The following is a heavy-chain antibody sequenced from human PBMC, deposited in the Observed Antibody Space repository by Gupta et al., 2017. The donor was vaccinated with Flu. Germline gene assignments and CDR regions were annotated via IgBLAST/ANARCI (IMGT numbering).Heavy chain of an antibody. CDR2: ISHDGSNK. D-gene: IGHD3-3*02. CDR1: EFTFSRYA. V-gene: IGHV3-30*18. Sequence: QLRLVESGGGVVQPGRSLRLSCASSEFTFSRYAIHWVRQAPGKGLEWVAGISHDGSNKYYADSVKGRFTMSRDNSKNTLYLQMDSLRAEDTAVYYCAKDSGTSIFGVLNPFDPWGQGTLVTFSS. J-gene: IGHJ5*02. CDR3: AKDSGTSIFGVLNPFDP.